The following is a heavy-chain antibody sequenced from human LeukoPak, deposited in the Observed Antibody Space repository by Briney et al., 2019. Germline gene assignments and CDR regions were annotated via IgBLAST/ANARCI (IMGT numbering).Heavy chain of an antibody. J-gene: IGHJ4*02. Sequence: RASVKVSCKASGYTFSGYYMHWVRQAPGQGLEWMGWINPNSGGTNYAQKFQGRVTMTRDTSISTAYMELSRLRSDDTAVYYCARALSTTVGDYWGQGTLVTVSS. CDR1: GYTFSGYY. CDR2: INPNSGGT. D-gene: IGHD4-23*01. CDR3: ARALSTTVGDY. V-gene: IGHV1-2*02.